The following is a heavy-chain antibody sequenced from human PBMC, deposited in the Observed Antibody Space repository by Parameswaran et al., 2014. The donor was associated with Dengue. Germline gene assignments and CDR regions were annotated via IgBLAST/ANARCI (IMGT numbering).Heavy chain of an antibody. V-gene: IGHV4-34*01. J-gene: IGHJ6*02. CDR2: INHSGST. CDR3: ARVHLYYYGMDV. Sequence: RWIRQPPGKGLEWIGEINHSGSTNYNPSLKSRVTISVDTSKNQFSLKLSSVTAADTAVYYCARVHLYYYGMDVWGQGTTVTVSS.